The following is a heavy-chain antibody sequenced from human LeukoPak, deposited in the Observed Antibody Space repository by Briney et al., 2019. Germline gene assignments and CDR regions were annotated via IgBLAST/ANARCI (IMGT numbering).Heavy chain of an antibody. D-gene: IGHD3-16*01. V-gene: IGHV4-59*11. J-gene: IGHJ3*02. CDR3: AREGEDPDAFDI. CDR2: IYYSGST. CDR1: GGSISSHY. Sequence: PSETLSLTCTVPGGSISSHYWSWIRQPPGKGLEWIGYIYYSGSTNYNPSLKSRVTISVDTSKNQFSLKLSSVTAADTAVYYCAREGEDPDAFDIWGQGTMVTVSS.